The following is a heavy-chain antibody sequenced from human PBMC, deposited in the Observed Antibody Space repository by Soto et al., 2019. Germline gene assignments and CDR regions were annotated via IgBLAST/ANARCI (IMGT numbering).Heavy chain of an antibody. V-gene: IGHV4-31*03. CDR1: GGSMISGGYY. CDR2: IYYSGNT. CDR3: ARWVAARGGGYYYYYGMDV. Sequence: QVQLQESGPGLVKPSQTLSLISTVSGGSMISGGYYWSWIRQHPGKGLEWIGYIYYSGNTFYNPSLKSRVTISLDTSKNQFSLKLSSVTAADTAVYYCARWVAARGGGYYYYYGMDVWGQGTTVTVSS. J-gene: IGHJ6*02. D-gene: IGHD6-6*01.